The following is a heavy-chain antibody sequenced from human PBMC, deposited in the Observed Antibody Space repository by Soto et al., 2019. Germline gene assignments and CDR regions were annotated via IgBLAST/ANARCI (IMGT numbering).Heavy chain of an antibody. CDR2: TYYRSKWYN. CDR3: VRLIGNSWLDF. J-gene: IGHJ5*01. D-gene: IGHD1-26*01. Sequence: QTLSLTCAISGDSVSSSTVTWNWIRQSPSRGLEWLGRTYYRSKWYNDYAESVKSRITINPDTSKNQFSLHLNSVTPEDAAVYYCVRLIGNSWLDFWGQGTLVTVS. V-gene: IGHV6-1*01. CDR1: GDSVSSSTVT.